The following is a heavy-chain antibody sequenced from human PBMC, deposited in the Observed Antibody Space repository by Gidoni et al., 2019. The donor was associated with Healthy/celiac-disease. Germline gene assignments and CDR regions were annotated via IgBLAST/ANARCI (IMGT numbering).Heavy chain of an antibody. D-gene: IGHD2-15*01. CDR2: IYHSGST. CDR3: ARGGYCSGGSCYLLRFDY. CDR1: GGSISSGGYS. V-gene: IGHV4-30-2*01. Sequence: QLQLQESGSGLVKPSQTLSLTCAVSGGSISSGGYSWSWIRQPPGKGLEWIGYIYHSGSTYYTPPLKSRVTISLDRSKNQFSLKLSSVTAADTAVYYCARGGYCSGGSCYLLRFDYWGQGTLVTVSS. J-gene: IGHJ4*02.